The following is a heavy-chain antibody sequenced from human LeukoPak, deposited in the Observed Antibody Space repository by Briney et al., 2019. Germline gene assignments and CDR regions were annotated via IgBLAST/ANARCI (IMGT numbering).Heavy chain of an antibody. CDR2: ISSDGKNK. D-gene: IGHD6-19*01. CDR3: ARERAVNGWTSAHFDY. CDR1: GFTFSSYS. J-gene: IGHJ4*02. V-gene: IGHV3-30*03. Sequence: GGSLRLSCATSGFTFSSYSIHRVRQPPGKGLEWVSVISSDGKNKYYADSVRGRFAISRDDSGNMVYLQVNSLRIEDTAVYYCARERAVNGWTSAHFDYWGQGTQVTVSS.